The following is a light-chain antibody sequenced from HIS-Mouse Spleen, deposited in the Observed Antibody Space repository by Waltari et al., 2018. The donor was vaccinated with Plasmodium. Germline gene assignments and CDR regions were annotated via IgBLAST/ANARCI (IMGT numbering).Light chain of an antibody. Sequence: SSELTQDPAVSVALGQTVRITCQGDSLRSYYASWYQQKPGPAPVLVIYGKNNRHSGCPDRVAGASSGNTASLTITGAQAEDEAEYYCNSRDSSGNHWVFGGGTKLTVL. V-gene: IGLV3-19*01. J-gene: IGLJ3*02. CDR2: GKN. CDR3: NSRDSSGNHWV. CDR1: SLRSYY.